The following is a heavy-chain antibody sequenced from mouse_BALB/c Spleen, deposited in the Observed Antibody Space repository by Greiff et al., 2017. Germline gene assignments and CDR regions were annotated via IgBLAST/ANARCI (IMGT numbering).Heavy chain of an antibody. J-gene: IGHJ3*01. CDR3: ARSGITTVGFAY. V-gene: IGHV5-17*02. Sequence: EVQGVESGGGLVQPGGSRKLSCAASGFTFSSFGMHWVRQAPEKGLEWVAYISSGSSTIYYADTVKGRFTISRDNPKNTLFLQMTSLRSEDTAMYYCARSGITTVGFAYWGQGTLVTVSA. D-gene: IGHD1-1*01. CDR2: ISSGSSTI. CDR1: GFTFSSFG.